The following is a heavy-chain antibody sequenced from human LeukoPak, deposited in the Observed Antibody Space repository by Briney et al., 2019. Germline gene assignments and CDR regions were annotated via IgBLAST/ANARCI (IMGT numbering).Heavy chain of an antibody. CDR1: GFTFSSYW. CDR2: IKQDGSEK. D-gene: IGHD2-8*01. V-gene: IGHV3-7*01. J-gene: IGHJ4*02. CDR3: ARQIVLMVYAIPSFGFGY. Sequence: GGSLRLSCAASGFTFSSYWMSWVRQAPGKGLEWVANIKQDGSEKYYVDSVKGRFTISRDNAKNSLYLQMNSLRAEDTAVYYCARQIVLMVYAIPSFGFGYWGQGNLVTVSS.